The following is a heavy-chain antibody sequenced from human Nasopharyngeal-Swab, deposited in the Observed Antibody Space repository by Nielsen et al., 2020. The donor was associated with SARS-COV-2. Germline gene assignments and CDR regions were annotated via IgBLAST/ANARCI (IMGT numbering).Heavy chain of an antibody. CDR3: AKTNSGSYCN. J-gene: IGHJ4*02. CDR2: ISGSGGST. Sequence: GESLKISYAASGFTFNTYAMTWVRQAPGKGLEWVSVISGSGGSTYYTDSVKGRFTISRDNSKSTLYLQINSLRAEDTAVYYCAKTNSGSYCNWGQGTLVNVSS. D-gene: IGHD3-10*01. CDR1: GFTFNTYA. V-gene: IGHV3-23*01.